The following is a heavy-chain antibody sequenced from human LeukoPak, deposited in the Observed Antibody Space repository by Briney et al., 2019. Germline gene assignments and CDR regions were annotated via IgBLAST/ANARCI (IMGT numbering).Heavy chain of an antibody. CDR3: ARWICGSTSCYYDY. V-gene: IGHV3-48*01. CDR2: ISSSSNTI. J-gene: IGHJ4*02. Sequence: GGSLRLSCAASGFTFSSYSMNWVRQAPGKGLEWVSYISSSSNTIYYADSVKGRFTISRDNAKNSLYLQMNSLRAEDTAVYYCARWICGSTSCYYDYWGQGTLVTVSS. CDR1: GFTFSSYS. D-gene: IGHD2-2*01.